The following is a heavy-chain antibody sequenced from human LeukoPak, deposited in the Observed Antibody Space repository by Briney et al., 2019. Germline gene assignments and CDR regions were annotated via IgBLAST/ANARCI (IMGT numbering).Heavy chain of an antibody. D-gene: IGHD4-23*01. CDR3: ARQPVYGGNSH. V-gene: IGHV4-39*01. CDR2: ICYSGST. Sequence: SETLSLTCTVSGGSISSSSYYWGWIRQPPGKGLEWIGSICYSGSTYYNPSLKSRVTISVDTSKNQFSLKLSSVTAADTAVNYCARQPVYGGNSHWGQGTLVTVSS. CDR1: GGSISSSSYY. J-gene: IGHJ4*02.